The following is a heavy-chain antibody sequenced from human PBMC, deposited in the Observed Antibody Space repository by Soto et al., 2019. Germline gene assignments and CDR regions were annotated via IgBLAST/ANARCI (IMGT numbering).Heavy chain of an antibody. J-gene: IGHJ6*02. CDR1: GFSFSDHG. CDR2: ISYDGNVK. D-gene: IGHD3-10*01. CDR3: AKDLKVSGGFHGSLNYYYGMDV. V-gene: IGHV3-30*18. Sequence: GGSLRLSCAASGFSFSDHGMQWVRQAPGKGLEWVAVISYDGNVKYYTDSVKGRFTISRDNSQSTLFLQMDSLRPEDAAVYYCAKDLKVSGGFHGSLNYYYGMDVWGQGTTVTAP.